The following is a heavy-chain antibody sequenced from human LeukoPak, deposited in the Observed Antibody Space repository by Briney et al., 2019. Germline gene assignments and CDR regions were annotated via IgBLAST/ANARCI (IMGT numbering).Heavy chain of an antibody. CDR1: GASISTYY. J-gene: IGHJ4*02. Sequence: SETLSLTCTVSGASISTYYLNWIRQPPGKGLEWVGRIYISGGTDYNPALERRRTIAFNAPKNKSSQMLASGTAADAAVDYFAGDHDSSYLFDSGGQGTLVTVSS. CDR3: AGDHDSSYLFDS. D-gene: IGHD1-26*01. V-gene: IGHV4-4*07. CDR2: IYISGGT.